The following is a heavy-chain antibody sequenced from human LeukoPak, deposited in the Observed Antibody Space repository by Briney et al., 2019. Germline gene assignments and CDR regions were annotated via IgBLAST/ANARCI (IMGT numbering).Heavy chain of an antibody. CDR1: GGSLSSYY. D-gene: IGHD3-3*01. V-gene: IGHV4-59*01. J-gene: IGHJ4*02. CDR3: AREHPEWFVIDY. Sequence: PSETLSLTCTVSGGSLSSYYWSWLRQPPAKGLEWIGYIYYSGSTNYNPYLKSRVTISVDTSKNQVSLKLSSVAAADTAVYYCAREHPEWFVIDYWGQGTLVTVSS. CDR2: IYYSGST.